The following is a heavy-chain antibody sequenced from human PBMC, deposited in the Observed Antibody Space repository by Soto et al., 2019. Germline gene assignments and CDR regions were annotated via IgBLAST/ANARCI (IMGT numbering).Heavy chain of an antibody. Sequence: EVQLVESGGGLVEPGGSLKLSCAASGFTFSGSAMHWVRQASGKGLEWVGRIRSKANSYATAYAASVKGRLTISRDDSKNTAYRQMNSLKTEGTAVYYCTPLDYLDYWGQGTLVTVSS. CDR2: IRSKANSYAT. CDR1: GFTFSGSA. J-gene: IGHJ4*02. CDR3: TPLDYLDY. V-gene: IGHV3-73*02.